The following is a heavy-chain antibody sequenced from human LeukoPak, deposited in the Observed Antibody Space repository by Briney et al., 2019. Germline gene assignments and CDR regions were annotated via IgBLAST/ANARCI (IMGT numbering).Heavy chain of an antibody. CDR1: GFTFSSYD. V-gene: IGHV3-13*01. J-gene: IGHJ6*03. CDR3: ARAGAYYDSSGYSKPQYYYYMDV. CDR2: IGTAGDT. Sequence: GGSLRLSCAASGFTFSSYDMHWVRQATGKGLEWVSAIGTAGDTYYPGSVKGRFTISRENAKNSLYLQMNSLRAGDTAVYYCARAGAYYDSSGYSKPQYYYYMDVWGKGTTVTISS. D-gene: IGHD3-22*01.